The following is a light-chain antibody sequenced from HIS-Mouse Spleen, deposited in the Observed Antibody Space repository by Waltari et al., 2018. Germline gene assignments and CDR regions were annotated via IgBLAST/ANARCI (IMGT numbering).Light chain of an antibody. V-gene: IGLV1-44*01. J-gene: IGLJ1*01. Sequence: QSVLTQPPSASGTPGQRVTISCSGSSSNIGSNTVNVYQQLPGTAPKLLIYSNNQRPSGVPDRFSGSKSGTSASLAISGLQSEDEADYYCAAWDDSLNGYVFGTGTKVTVL. CDR1: SSNIGSNT. CDR3: AAWDDSLNGYV. CDR2: SNN.